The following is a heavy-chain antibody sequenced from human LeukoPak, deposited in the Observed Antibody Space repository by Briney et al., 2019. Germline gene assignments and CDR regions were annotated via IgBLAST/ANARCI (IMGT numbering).Heavy chain of an antibody. Sequence: PGGSLRLSCAASGFTFASYEMNWVRQAPGKGLEWVSYISSSSSTIYYADSVKGRFTISRDNAKNSLYLQMNSLRAEDTAVYYCARDLRAVAGTFDYWGQGTQVTVSS. CDR3: ARDLRAVAGTFDY. D-gene: IGHD6-19*01. V-gene: IGHV3-48*01. CDR1: GFTFASYE. J-gene: IGHJ4*02. CDR2: ISSSSSTI.